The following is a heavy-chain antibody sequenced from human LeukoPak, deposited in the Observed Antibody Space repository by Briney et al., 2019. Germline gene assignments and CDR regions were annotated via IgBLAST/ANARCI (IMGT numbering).Heavy chain of an antibody. CDR2: INTDERTT. CDR3: AREGWAVARKVDY. Sequence: GGSLRLSCTASGFPFSNYWMHWVRQAPGKGLLWVSRINTDERTTDYADSVKGRFTISRDNAKNTLYLQMNSLRAEDTGVYYCAREGWAVARKVDYWGRGTLVTVSS. D-gene: IGHD6-19*01. J-gene: IGHJ4*02. V-gene: IGHV3-74*01. CDR1: GFPFSNYW.